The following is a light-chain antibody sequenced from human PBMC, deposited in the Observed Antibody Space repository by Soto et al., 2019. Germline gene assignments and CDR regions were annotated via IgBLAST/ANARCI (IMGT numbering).Light chain of an antibody. J-gene: IGLJ2*01. CDR1: SSDVGGYNY. V-gene: IGLV2-14*01. CDR3: SSYTSSSTVV. Sequence: QSALTQPASVSGSPGQSITISCTGTSSDVGGYNYVSWYQQHPGKAPKLMIYDVSNRPSGVSNRFSGSKSRNTASLTISGHQVEDEADYYCSSYTSSSTVVFGEGTKVTVL. CDR2: DVS.